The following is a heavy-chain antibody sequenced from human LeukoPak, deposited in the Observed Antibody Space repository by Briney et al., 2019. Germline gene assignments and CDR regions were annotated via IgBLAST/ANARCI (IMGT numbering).Heavy chain of an antibody. CDR2: IWYDGNDK. D-gene: IGHD5-18*01. V-gene: IGHV3-30*02. J-gene: IGHJ6*02. CDR1: GFTFSSHI. CDR3: AKDRGEYSYGRLVYYYYGMDV. Sequence: PGGSLRLSCAASGFTFSSHIMHWVRQAPGKGLEWVAVIWYDGNDKYYADSEKGRFTISRDNPKNTLYLQMNSLRAEDTAVYYCAKDRGEYSYGRLVYYYYGMDVWGQGTTVAVSS.